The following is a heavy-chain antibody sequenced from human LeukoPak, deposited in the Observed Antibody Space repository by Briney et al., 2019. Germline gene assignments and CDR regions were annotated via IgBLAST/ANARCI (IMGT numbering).Heavy chain of an antibody. D-gene: IGHD3-9*01. CDR3: ARDGVLTGGNWFDP. Sequence: SETLSLTCTVSGGSISSYYWSWIRQPPGKGLEWIGYTYYSGSTNYNPSLKSRVTISVDTSKNQFSLKLSSVTAADTAVYYCARDGVLTGGNWFDPWGQGTLVTVSS. CDR2: TYYSGST. J-gene: IGHJ5*02. CDR1: GGSISSYY. V-gene: IGHV4-59*01.